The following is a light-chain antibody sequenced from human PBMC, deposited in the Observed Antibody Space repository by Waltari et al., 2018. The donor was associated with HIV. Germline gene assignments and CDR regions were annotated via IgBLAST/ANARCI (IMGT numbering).Light chain of an antibody. CDR2: GAS. V-gene: IGKV1-39*01. CDR3: QQSYSTPLT. J-gene: IGKJ4*01. CDR1: QTIETY. Sequence: EIQLTQSPSSLSASRGDKVTSSCRASQTIETYLNWYHQKPGKAPNLLIHGASSLQSGVPSRFSGSGSGTQFTLTISSLQPEDCGIYYCQQSYSTPLTFGGGTKL.